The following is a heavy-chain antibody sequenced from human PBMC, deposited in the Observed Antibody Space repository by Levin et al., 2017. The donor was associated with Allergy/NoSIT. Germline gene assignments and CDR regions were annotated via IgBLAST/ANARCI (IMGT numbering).Heavy chain of an antibody. CDR2: ITTSGSTI. V-gene: IGHV3-11*01. Sequence: SCAASGFTFSDYHMNWIRQAPGKGLEWVSYITTSGSTIYYADSVKGRFTISRDDAKNSLYLQMNSLRVEDTALYYCARDTAMVTYYDGMDVWGQGTTVTVSS. J-gene: IGHJ6*02. CDR3: ARDTAMVTYYDGMDV. CDR1: GFTFSDYH. D-gene: IGHD5-18*01.